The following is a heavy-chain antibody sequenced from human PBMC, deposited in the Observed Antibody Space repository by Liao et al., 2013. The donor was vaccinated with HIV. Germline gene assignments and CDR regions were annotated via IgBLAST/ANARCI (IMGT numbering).Heavy chain of an antibody. J-gene: IGHJ6*03. CDR2: IYISGST. Sequence: QVQLQESGPGLVKTSQTLSLTCTVSGGSISSGSYYWSWIRQPAGKGLEWIGRIYISGSTNYNPSLKSRVTISIDTSKKQFSLKLSSVTAADTAVYYCARDDIHYFYMDVWGKGTSVTVSS. CDR3: ARDDIHYFYMDV. V-gene: IGHV4-61*02. CDR1: GGSISSGSYY. D-gene: IGHD5-18*01.